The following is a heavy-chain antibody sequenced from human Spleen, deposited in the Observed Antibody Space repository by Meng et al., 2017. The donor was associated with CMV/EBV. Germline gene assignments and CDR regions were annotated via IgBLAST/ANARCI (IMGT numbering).Heavy chain of an antibody. D-gene: IGHD3-3*01. J-gene: IGHJ4*02. V-gene: IGHV4-39*01. CDR2: IYYSGST. CDR3: ARHATYYDFWSGYYKPYYFDY. Sequence: SYYWGWIRQPPGKGLEWIGSIYYSGSTYYNPSLKSRVTISVDTSKNQFSLKLSSVTAADTAVYYCARHATYYDFWSGYYKPYYFDYWGQGTLVTVSS. CDR1: SYY.